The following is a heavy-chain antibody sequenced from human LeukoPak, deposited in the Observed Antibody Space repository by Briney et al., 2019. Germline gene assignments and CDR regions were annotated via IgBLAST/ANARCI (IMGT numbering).Heavy chain of an antibody. V-gene: IGHV4-59*01. J-gene: IGHJ5*02. Sequence: PSETLSFTCTVSGGAISTYYWSGIGQPPGKGLEWIGYIYYSGSTKYNPSLKSRVTISVDPSKNQFSLKLRSVTAADTAAYYCARGGFLDPFDPWGRGTLVTVSS. D-gene: IGHD1-1*01. CDR2: IYYSGST. CDR3: ARGGFLDPFDP. CDR1: GGAISTYY.